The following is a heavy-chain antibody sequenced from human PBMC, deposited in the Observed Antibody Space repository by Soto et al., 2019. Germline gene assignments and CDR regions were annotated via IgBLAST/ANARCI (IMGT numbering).Heavy chain of an antibody. Sequence: SVKVSCKASGGTFSSYAISWVRQAPGQGPEWMGGIILPFGTANYAQNFQGRVTITADESMTTAYLELNGLRSEDTAVYYCSRGPDYAGYIDDWGQGSLVTVS. CDR1: GGTFSSYA. CDR3: SRGPDYAGYIDD. J-gene: IGHJ4*02. D-gene: IGHD4-17*01. V-gene: IGHV1-69*13. CDR2: IILPFGTA.